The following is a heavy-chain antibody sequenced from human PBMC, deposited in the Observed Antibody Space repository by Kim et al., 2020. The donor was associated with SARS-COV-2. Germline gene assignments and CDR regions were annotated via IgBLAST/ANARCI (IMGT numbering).Heavy chain of an antibody. J-gene: IGHJ4*01. CDR1: GFTFSSYA. D-gene: IGHD3-10*01. V-gene: IGHV3-23*01. CDR3: VSYYYGSGSYYTYFDY. CDR2: ISGSGGST. Sequence: GGSLRLSCAASGFTFSSYAMSWVRQAPGKGLEWVSAISGSGGSTYYADSVKGRFTISRDNSKNTLYLQMNSLRAEDTAVYYCVSYYYGSGSYYTYFDYLGQGNLVTLAA.